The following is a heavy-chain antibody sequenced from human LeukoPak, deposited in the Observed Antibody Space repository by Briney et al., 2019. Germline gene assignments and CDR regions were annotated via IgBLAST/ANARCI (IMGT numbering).Heavy chain of an antibody. CDR1: GFIVSSTY. J-gene: IGHJ4*02. V-gene: IGHV3-53*01. CDR3: AALARDY. CDR2: IHNDGST. Sequence: GGSLRLSCAVSGFIVSSTYMTWVRQAPGKGLEWVSVIHNDGSTYHADSAKGRFTISRDNSKNTLYLKMNSQRVEDTAAYYGAALARDYWGQGTLVTVSS. D-gene: IGHD3-3*02.